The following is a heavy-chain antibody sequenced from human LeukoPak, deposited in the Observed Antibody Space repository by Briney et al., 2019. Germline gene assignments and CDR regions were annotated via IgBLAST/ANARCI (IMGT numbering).Heavy chain of an antibody. CDR3: ARDRAVATIGGVDY. CDR2: ISPNSGGT. J-gene: IGHJ4*02. D-gene: IGHD5-12*01. V-gene: IGHV1-2*02. Sequence: ASVKVSCKASGYTFTCYYMHWVGQAPGQGREWRGWISPNSGGTKYAQKFQGRVTMTRDRSNSTDYMERRSKRYDDRGVYYCARDRAVATIGGVDYWGQGTLVTVSS. CDR1: GYTFTCYY.